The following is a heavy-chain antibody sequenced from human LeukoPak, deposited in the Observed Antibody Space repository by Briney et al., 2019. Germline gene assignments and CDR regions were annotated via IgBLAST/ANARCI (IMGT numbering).Heavy chain of an antibody. CDR2: IRSNANSYAT. Sequence: GGSLRLSCAASGFTFSGSAMHWVRQASGKGLERVGRIRSNANSYATAYAASVKGRFTISRDNSKNTLYLQMNSLRAEDTAVYYCAKDPSYILLGSSWYYFDYWGQGTLVTVSS. V-gene: IGHV3-73*01. J-gene: IGHJ4*02. CDR3: AKDPSYILLGSSWYYFDY. CDR1: GFTFSGSA. D-gene: IGHD6-13*01.